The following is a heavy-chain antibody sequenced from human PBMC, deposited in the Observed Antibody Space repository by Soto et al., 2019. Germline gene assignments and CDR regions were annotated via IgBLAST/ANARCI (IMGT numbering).Heavy chain of an antibody. J-gene: IGHJ4*02. D-gene: IGHD2-2*01. CDR2: ISGDGSST. CDR3: VRGSNAWSGMDY. Sequence: EVQLVESGGGLVQPGGCLGLSCTASGFTFSDYWMYWVRQVPGKGLVWVSRISGDGSSTNYADSVKGRYTIARDNAKSTVYLQMYSLRVEDTAVYYCVRGSNAWSGMDYWGQGILVTVS. CDR1: GFTFSDYW. V-gene: IGHV3-74*01.